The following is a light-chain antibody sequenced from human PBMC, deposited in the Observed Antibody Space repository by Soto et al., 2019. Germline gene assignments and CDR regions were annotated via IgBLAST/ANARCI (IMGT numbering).Light chain of an antibody. CDR1: QSVSSSY. Sequence: EIVLTQSPGTLSLSPGERATLSCRASQSVSSSYLAWYQQKPGLAPRLLIYGASTRATGITDRFSGSGSGTDFTLTISRLEPEDFAVYYCQTYGGSLSITFGQGTRLEIK. CDR3: QTYGGSLSIT. V-gene: IGKV3-20*01. J-gene: IGKJ5*01. CDR2: GAS.